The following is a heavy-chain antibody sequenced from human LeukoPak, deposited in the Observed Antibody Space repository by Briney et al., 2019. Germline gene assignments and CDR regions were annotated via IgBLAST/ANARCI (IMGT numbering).Heavy chain of an antibody. CDR3: ARGGSGGRAFDI. CDR1: GDSVSSNSAA. J-gene: IGHJ3*02. D-gene: IGHD3-10*01. CDR2: TYYRSKWFN. Sequence: SQTLSLTCAISGDSVSSNSAAWNWIRQSPSRGLECLGRTYYRSKWFNDYAVSVKSRIIIDPDTSKNQFSLQPNSVTPEDTAVYYCARGGSGGRAFDIWGQGTMVTVSS. V-gene: IGHV6-1*01.